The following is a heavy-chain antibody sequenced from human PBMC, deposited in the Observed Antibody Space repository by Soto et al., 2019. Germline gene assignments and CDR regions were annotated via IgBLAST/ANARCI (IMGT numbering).Heavy chain of an antibody. CDR3: AGYGDYEGAGYYYYGMDV. CDR2: IWYDGSNK. Sequence: QVQLVESGGGVVQPGRSLRLSCAASGFTFSSYGMHWVRQAPGKGLEWVAVIWYDGSNKYYADSVKGRFTISRDNSKNTLYLQMNSLRAEDTAVYYCAGYGDYEGAGYYYYGMDVWGQGTTVTVSS. D-gene: IGHD4-17*01. J-gene: IGHJ6*02. CDR1: GFTFSSYG. V-gene: IGHV3-33*01.